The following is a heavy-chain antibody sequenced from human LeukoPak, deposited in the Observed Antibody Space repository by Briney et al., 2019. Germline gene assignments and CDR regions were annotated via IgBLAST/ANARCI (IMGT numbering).Heavy chain of an antibody. D-gene: IGHD6-19*01. CDR1: GHTFTSYD. J-gene: IGHJ4*02. Sequence: ASVKVSCKASGHTFTSYDINWVRQATGQGLEWMGWMNPNSGNTGYAQKFQGRVTMTRNTSISTAYMELSSLRSEDTAVYYCARRVAGSGLAFDYWGQGTLVTVSS. CDR2: MNPNSGNT. CDR3: ARRVAGSGLAFDY. V-gene: IGHV1-8*01.